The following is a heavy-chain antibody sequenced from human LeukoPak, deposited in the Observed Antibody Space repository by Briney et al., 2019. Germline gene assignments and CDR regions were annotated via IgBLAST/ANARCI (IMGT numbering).Heavy chain of an antibody. J-gene: IGHJ4*03. CDR3: ARGGYSYGYYYFDY. D-gene: IGHD5-18*01. V-gene: IGHV4-59*01. CDR2: IYYSGST. Sequence: SETLSLTCTVSGGSISSYYWSWIRQPPGKGLEWIGYIYYSGSTNYNPSLKSRVTISVDTSKNQFSLKLSSVTAADTAVYYCARGGYSYGYYYFDYWGQGTTVTVSS. CDR1: GGSISSYY.